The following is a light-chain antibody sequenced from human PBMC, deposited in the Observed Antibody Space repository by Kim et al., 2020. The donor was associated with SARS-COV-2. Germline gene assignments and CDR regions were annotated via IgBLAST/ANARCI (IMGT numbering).Light chain of an antibody. CDR1: QSVLYSSNNKNY. CDR3: QQYYSTPETRDAWT. CDR2: WAS. Sequence: DIVMTQSPDSLAVSLGERATINCKSSQSVLYSSNNKNYLAWYQQKPGQPPKLLIYWASTRESGVPDRFSGSGSGTDFTLTISSLQAEDVAVYYCQQYYSTPETRDAWTFGPGTKVDIK. J-gene: IGKJ1*01. V-gene: IGKV4-1*01.